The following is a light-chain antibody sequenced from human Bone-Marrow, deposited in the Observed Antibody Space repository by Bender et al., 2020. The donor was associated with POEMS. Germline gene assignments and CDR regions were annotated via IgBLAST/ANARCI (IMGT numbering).Light chain of an antibody. CDR2: EDN. J-gene: IGLJ2*01. CDR3: CSYAGVNTWL. Sequence: QSALTQPASVSGSPGQSITISSTGTSTDVGNYDRVSWYQEHPGKAPKPRIYEDNKRPSGVSNRFPGSKSGNTASLTISGLQPEDEADYYCCSYAGVNTWLFGGGTKLTVL. CDR1: STDVGNYDR. V-gene: IGLV2-23*01.